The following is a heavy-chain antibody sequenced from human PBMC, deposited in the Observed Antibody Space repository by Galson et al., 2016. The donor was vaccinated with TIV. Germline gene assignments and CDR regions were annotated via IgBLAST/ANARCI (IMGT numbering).Heavy chain of an antibody. D-gene: IGHD3-10*01. V-gene: IGHV3-7*01. CDR2: INEDGNKI. CDR1: GFTFSTFW. J-gene: IGHJ4*02. CDR3: TKKIGEF. Sequence: LRLSCAASGFTFSTFWMSWVRQAPGKGLEWVANINEDGNKIHYVDSVKGRFIISRDNAKNSVFLQMNSLRAEDTAVYYCTKKIGEFWGQGTLVTVSS.